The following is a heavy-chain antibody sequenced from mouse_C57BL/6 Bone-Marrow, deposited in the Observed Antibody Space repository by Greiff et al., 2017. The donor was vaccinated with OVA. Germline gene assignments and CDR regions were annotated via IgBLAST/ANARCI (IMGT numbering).Heavy chain of an antibody. CDR2: ITHSGET. CDR1: GFPITSGYY. V-gene: IGHV12-3*01. CDR3: AGDSGYDAMDY. J-gene: IGHJ4*01. Sequence: VQLQESGPGLVKPSQSLFLTCSITGFPITSGYYWIWIRQSPGKPLEWMGYITHSGETFYNPSLQSPISITRETSKNHFFLQLNSVTTEDTAMYYCAGDSGYDAMDYWGQGTSVTVSS.